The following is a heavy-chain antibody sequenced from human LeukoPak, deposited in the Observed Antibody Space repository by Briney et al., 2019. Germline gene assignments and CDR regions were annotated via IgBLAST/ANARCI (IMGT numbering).Heavy chain of an antibody. CDR2: INPSGGST. CDR1: GYTFSGYY. Sequence: ASVKVSCKASGYTFSGYYIHWVRQAPGQGPEWMGIINPSGGSTTYAQKFQGRVTMTRDTSTSTVYMELSSLRSEDTAVYYCASPPSISSSYYYYDMDVWGQGTTVTVSS. CDR3: ASPPSISSSYYYYDMDV. D-gene: IGHD6-6*01. V-gene: IGHV1-46*01. J-gene: IGHJ6*02.